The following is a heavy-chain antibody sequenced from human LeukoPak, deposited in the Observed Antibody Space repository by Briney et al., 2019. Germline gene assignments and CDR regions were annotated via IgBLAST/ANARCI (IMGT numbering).Heavy chain of an antibody. CDR3: ARGRTMIAPADDY. Sequence: KPSETLSLTCTVSGGSISSGGYFWTWIRQHPGKGLEWIGHIYYTGSTYYNPSLKSRVTISVDTSKNQFSLKPNSVTAADTAVYYCARGRTMIAPADDYWGQGTLVTVSS. V-gene: IGHV4-31*03. CDR1: GGSISSGGYF. CDR2: IYYTGST. D-gene: IGHD3-22*01. J-gene: IGHJ4*02.